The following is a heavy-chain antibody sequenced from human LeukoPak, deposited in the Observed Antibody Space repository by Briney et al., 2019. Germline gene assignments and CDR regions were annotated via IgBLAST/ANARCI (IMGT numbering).Heavy chain of an antibody. Sequence: SETLSLTCAVSGGSISSTTSYWGWIRQPPGRGLEWIGRIYYSGSTFYNPSIKSRVTISVDTSKNPLSLRLSSVTAADTAVYYCARHGSTDYFDYWGQGTLVTVSS. CDR2: IYYSGST. CDR1: GGSISSTTSY. J-gene: IGHJ4*02. CDR3: ARHGSTDYFDY. D-gene: IGHD2-2*03. V-gene: IGHV4-39*01.